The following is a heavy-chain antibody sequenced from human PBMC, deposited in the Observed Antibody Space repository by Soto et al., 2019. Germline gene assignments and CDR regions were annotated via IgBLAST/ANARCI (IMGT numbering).Heavy chain of an antibody. CDR1: GYTFTSYD. Sequence: ASVKVSCKASGYTFTSYDINWVRQATGQGLEWMGWMNPNSGNTGYAQKFQGRVTMTRNTSISTAYMELSSLRSEDTAVYYCARGGYYYDSSGYSNWFDPWGQGTLVTVSS. V-gene: IGHV1-8*01. CDR3: ARGGYYYDSSGYSNWFDP. D-gene: IGHD3-22*01. J-gene: IGHJ5*02. CDR2: MNPNSGNT.